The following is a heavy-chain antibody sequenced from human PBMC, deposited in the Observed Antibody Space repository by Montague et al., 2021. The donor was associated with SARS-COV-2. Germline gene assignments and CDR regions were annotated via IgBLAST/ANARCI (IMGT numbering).Heavy chain of an antibody. CDR3: ARAQHICFIANCVNYFDL. J-gene: IGHJ4*02. CDR2: VHYTGST. Sequence: SETLSLTCEVSGGSIRSYYWSWIRQSPGKGLEWICYVHYTGSTKYNPSLKTRVTLSLDTPKNHFSLRLDSVTAADTAVYYCARAQHICFIANCVNYFDLWGLGALVSVSS. D-gene: IGHD1-1*01. CDR1: GGSIRSYY. V-gene: IGHV4-59*01.